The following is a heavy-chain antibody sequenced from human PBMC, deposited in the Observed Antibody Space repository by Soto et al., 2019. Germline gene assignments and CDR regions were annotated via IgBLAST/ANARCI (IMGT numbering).Heavy chain of an antibody. CDR1: GFTFSRYW. V-gene: IGHV3-7*02. D-gene: IGHD6-19*01. J-gene: IGHJ4*02. Sequence: GGSLRLSCAASGFTFSRYWMTWVRQAPGKGLEWVANIKRDGSEKHYADSVKGRLTISRDNAKNSLYLQMNSLRAEDTAVYYCLSSGLAVSWGQGTLVTVSS. CDR2: IKRDGSEK. CDR3: LSSGLAVS.